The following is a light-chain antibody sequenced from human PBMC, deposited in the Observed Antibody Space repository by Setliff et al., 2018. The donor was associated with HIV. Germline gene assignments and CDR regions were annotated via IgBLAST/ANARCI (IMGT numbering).Light chain of an antibody. CDR2: STN. Sequence: QSVLTQPPSASETPGQRVTVSCSGSSSNIGSNSVNLYQHLPGTAPKLRIYSTNQRPSGVPDRFSGSKSGTSASLAISGLQSEDEADYYCAAWDDTLNRYVFGSGTKVTVL. CDR3: AAWDDTLNRYV. J-gene: IGLJ1*01. V-gene: IGLV1-44*01. CDR1: SSNIGSNS.